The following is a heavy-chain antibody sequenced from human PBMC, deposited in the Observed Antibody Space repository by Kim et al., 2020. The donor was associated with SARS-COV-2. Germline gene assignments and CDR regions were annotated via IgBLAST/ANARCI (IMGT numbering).Heavy chain of an antibody. V-gene: IGHV3-23*01. J-gene: IGHJ4*02. CDR2: ISGSGGST. Sequence: GGSLRLSCAASGFTFSSYAMSWVRQAPGKGLEWVSAISGSGGSTYYADSVKGRFTISRDNSKNTLYLQMNSLRAEDTAVYYCAKFDTPSGRGTIFGVVSSFDYWGQGTLVTVSS. D-gene: IGHD3-3*01. CDR1: GFTFSSYA. CDR3: AKFDTPSGRGTIFGVVSSFDY.